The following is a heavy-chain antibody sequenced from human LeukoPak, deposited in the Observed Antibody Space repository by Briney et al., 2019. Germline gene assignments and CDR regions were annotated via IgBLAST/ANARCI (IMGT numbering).Heavy chain of an antibody. J-gene: IGHJ4*02. CDR2: IYHSGTT. V-gene: IGHV4-4*02. CDR3: ARDVPGSGVNLDF. Sequence: SETLSLTCAVSGGSIGDSYWWTWVRQPPGKGLEWIEEIYHSGTTNYNPSLKGRVTISLDKFKNQFSLKLSSMTAADTAVYYCARDVPGSGVNLDFWGQGTLVTVSS. D-gene: IGHD3-10*01. CDR1: GGSIGDSYW.